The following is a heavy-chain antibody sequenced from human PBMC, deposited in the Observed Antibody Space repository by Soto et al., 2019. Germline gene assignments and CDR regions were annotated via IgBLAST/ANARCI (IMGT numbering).Heavy chain of an antibody. CDR1: GYTFTSYY. CDR2: INPNSGGT. Sequence: QVQLVQSEAEVKKPGASVKVSCKASGYTFTSYYMHWVRQAPGQGLEWMGWINPNSGGTNYAQKFQGWVTMTRDTSISTAYMELSRLRSDDTAVYYCARGTGYSSSWYRDWFDPWGQGTLVTVSS. J-gene: IGHJ5*02. CDR3: ARGTGYSSSWYRDWFDP. V-gene: IGHV1-2*04. D-gene: IGHD6-13*01.